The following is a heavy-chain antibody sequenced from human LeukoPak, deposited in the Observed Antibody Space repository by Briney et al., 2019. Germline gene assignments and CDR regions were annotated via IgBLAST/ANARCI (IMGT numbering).Heavy chain of an antibody. Sequence: GGSLRLSCAASGFTFSSYIMNWVRQAPGKGLEWVSYISSSSSNIYYADSVKGRFTICRDNAKNSLFLQMNSLRAEDTAVYYCARGSGSYYRSPMDVWGQGTTVTVSS. J-gene: IGHJ6*02. CDR3: ARGSGSYYRSPMDV. CDR1: GFTFSSYI. V-gene: IGHV3-48*04. CDR2: ISSSSSNI. D-gene: IGHD1-26*01.